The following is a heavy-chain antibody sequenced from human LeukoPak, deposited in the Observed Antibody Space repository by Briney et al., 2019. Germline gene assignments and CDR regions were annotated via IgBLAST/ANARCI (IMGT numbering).Heavy chain of an antibody. D-gene: IGHD6-13*01. CDR1: GYTFTSYG. Sequence: EASVKASCKASGYTFTSYGISWVRQAPGQGLEWMGWISAYNGNTNYAQKLQGRVTMTTDTSTSTAYMELRSLRSDDTAVYYCLVSWQQLGSDYWGQGTLVTVSS. J-gene: IGHJ4*02. CDR3: LVSWQQLGSDY. V-gene: IGHV1-18*01. CDR2: ISAYNGNT.